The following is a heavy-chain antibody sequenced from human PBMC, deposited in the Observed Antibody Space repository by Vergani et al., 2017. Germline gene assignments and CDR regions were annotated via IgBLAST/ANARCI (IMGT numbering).Heavy chain of an antibody. Sequence: EVQLLESGGGLVQPGGSLRVSCAASGFTFSSDAMSWVRQAPGKGLEWVSAINRGSTTYYADSVKGRFNISRDNSKNTVFLQMNSLRAEDTAVYYCAKEGRSGITPFVADWGQGTLVTVSS. CDR1: GFTFSSDA. D-gene: IGHD1-14*01. J-gene: IGHJ4*02. V-gene: IGHV3-23*01. CDR2: INRGSTT. CDR3: AKEGRSGITPFVAD.